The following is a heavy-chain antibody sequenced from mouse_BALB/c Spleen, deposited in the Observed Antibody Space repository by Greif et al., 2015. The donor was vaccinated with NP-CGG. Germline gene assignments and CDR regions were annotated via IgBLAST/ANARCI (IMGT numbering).Heavy chain of an antibody. CDR2: ISSGGGST. CDR3: ARHGYDGGMDY. CDR1: GFAFSGYD. V-gene: IGHV5-12-1*01. D-gene: IGHD2-14*01. J-gene: IGHJ4*01. Sequence: EVKLMESGGGLVKPGGSLKLSCAASGFAFSGYDMSWVRQTPEKRLEWVAYISSGGGSTYYPDTVKGRFTISRDNAKNPLFLQMSSLKSEDTAMYYCARHGYDGGMDYWGQGTSVTVSS.